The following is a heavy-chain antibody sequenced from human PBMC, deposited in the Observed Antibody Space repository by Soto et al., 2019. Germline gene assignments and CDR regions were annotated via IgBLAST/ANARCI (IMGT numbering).Heavy chain of an antibody. Sequence: LRLSCAAAGFSFSHAWMTWVRQAPGKGLEWVGHISSRVHGATADYAAPVKGRFTISGDDSESTLYLEMNSLKTEDTGIYYCTTRGNYYYYYGIDAWGQGTTVTVS. CDR2: ISSRVHGATA. CDR1: GFSFSHAW. CDR3: TTRGNYYYYYGIDA. D-gene: IGHD3-10*01. J-gene: IGHJ6*02. V-gene: IGHV3-15*01.